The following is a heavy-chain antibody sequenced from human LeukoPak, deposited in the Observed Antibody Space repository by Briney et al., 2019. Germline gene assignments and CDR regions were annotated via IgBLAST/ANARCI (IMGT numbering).Heavy chain of an antibody. CDR1: GYSISSGYY. Sequence: PSETLSLTCTVSGYSISSGYYWGWIRQPPGKGLEWIGSIYHSGSTYYNPSLKSRVTISVDTSKNQFSLKLSSVTAADTAVYYCARTLGGLYNWFDPWGQGTLVTVSS. CDR3: ARTLGGLYNWFDP. V-gene: IGHV4-38-2*02. CDR2: IYHSGST. J-gene: IGHJ5*02. D-gene: IGHD3-16*01.